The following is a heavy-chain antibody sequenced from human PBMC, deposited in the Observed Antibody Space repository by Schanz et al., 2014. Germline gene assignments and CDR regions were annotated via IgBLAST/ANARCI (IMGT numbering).Heavy chain of an antibody. CDR1: GYTLSDYY. V-gene: IGHV1-2*06. J-gene: IGHJ6*02. D-gene: IGHD6-19*01. Sequence: QVQLVQSGAEVKMPGASVKVSCKASGYTLSDYYMHWVRQAPGQGLEWMGRINPDSGGTTYAQKFQGRVTMTTDTSISTAYMELSRLTSDDTAVFFCARENTAVAGMPRVMDVGGQGTTVTVTS. CDR3: ARENTAVAGMPRVMDV. CDR2: INPDSGGT.